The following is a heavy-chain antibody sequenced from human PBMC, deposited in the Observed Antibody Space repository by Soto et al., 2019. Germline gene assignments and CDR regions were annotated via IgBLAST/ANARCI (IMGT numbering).Heavy chain of an antibody. V-gene: IGHV3-7*01. J-gene: IGHJ4*02. D-gene: IGHD2-8*01. CDR1: GFTFGSHW. CDR2: INQDGSDK. Sequence: EVQVVDSGGGLVQPGGSLRLSCAASGFTFGSHWMTWVRQVPGKGLEWVANINQDGSDKYYVDSVKGRFTISRDNAKKTLYLQMNRLRVEDAAVKYCTTCMRHTLNSWGQGTLVTVSS. CDR3: TTCMRHTLNS.